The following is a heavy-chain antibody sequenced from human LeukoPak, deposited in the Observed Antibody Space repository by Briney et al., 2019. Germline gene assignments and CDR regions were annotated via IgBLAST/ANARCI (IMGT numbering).Heavy chain of an antibody. V-gene: IGHV4-34*01. CDR1: GGSFSGYY. CDR3: ARADCGGDCYSGYYYMDV. D-gene: IGHD2-21*02. CDR2: INHSGST. J-gene: IGHJ6*03. Sequence: SSETLSLTCAVYGGSFSGYYWSSIRQPPGKGLEWIGEINHSGSTNYNPSLKSRVTISVDTSKNQFSLKLSSVTAADTAVYYCARADCGGDCYSGYYYMDVWGKGTTVTVSS.